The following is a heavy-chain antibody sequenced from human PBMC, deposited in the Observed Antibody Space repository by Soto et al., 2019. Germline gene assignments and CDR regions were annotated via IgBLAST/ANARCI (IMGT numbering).Heavy chain of an antibody. CDR2: ISAYNGNT. V-gene: IGHV1-18*01. J-gene: IGHJ5*02. CDR3: ARDRRQGCSSTSCWVGFDP. D-gene: IGHD2-2*01. CDR1: GYTFTSYG. Sequence: QVQLVQSGAEVKKPGASVKVSCKASGYTFTSYGISWVRQAPGQGLEWMGWISAYNGNTNYAQKLKGRVTMTTDTSTSTAYMELRSLRSDDTAVYYCARDRRQGCSSTSCWVGFDPWGQGTLVTVSS.